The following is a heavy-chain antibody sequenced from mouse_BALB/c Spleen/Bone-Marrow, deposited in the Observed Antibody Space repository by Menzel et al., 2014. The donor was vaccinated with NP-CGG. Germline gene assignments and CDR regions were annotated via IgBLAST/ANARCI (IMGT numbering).Heavy chain of an antibody. CDR3: ARGGYYGPSYAMDY. D-gene: IGHD2-1*01. V-gene: IGHV1S29*02. CDR2: IYPYNGGT. J-gene: IGHJ4*01. CDR1: GYRFTDYN. Sequence: EVQLQQSGPELVKPGASVKISCKASGYRFTDYNMHWVKQSHGKSLEWIGYIYPYNGGTGYNQKFKSKATLTVNNSSSTDYMELRSLTSEDSAVYYCARGGYYGPSYAMDYGSQGTSVTVTS.